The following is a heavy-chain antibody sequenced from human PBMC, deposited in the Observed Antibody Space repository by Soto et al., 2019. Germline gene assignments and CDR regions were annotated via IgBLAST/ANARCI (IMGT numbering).Heavy chain of an antibody. CDR3: ARVSFPYGSGSYYRY. V-gene: IGHV1-3*01. Sequence: ASVKVSCKASGYTFTSYAMHWVRQAPGQRLEWMGWINAGNGNTKYSQKFQGRVTITRDTSASTAYMELSSLRSEDTAVYYCARVSFPYGSGSYYRYWGQGTLVIVS. D-gene: IGHD3-10*01. CDR1: GYTFTSYA. CDR2: INAGNGNT. J-gene: IGHJ4*02.